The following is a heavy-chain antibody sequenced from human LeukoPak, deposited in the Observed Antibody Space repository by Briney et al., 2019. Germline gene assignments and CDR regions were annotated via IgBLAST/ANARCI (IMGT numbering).Heavy chain of an antibody. D-gene: IGHD3-9*01. J-gene: IGHJ4*02. V-gene: IGHV1-2*02. Sequence: ALVKVSCKASGYTFTGYYMHWVRQAPGQGLEWMGWINPNSGGTNYAQKFQGRVTMTRDTSISTAYMELSRLRSDDTAVYYCATNLRYFDWLPLYYFDYWGQGTLVTVSS. CDR2: INPNSGGT. CDR1: GYTFTGYY. CDR3: ATNLRYFDWLPLYYFDY.